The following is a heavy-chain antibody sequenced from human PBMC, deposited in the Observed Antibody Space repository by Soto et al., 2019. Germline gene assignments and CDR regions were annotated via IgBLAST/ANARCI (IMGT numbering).Heavy chain of an antibody. J-gene: IGHJ6*02. CDR3: ARGTKYYYQGMDV. CDR1: GDSINNYY. CDR2: IYDSGST. V-gene: IGHV4-59*01. Sequence: SETLSLTCTVSGDSINNYYWTWIRQPPGKGPEWIGYIYDSGSTSYNPSPKSRLTISVDTSKNQFSLKLKSVTAADTAVYYCARGTKYYYQGMDVWGQGTTVTVS.